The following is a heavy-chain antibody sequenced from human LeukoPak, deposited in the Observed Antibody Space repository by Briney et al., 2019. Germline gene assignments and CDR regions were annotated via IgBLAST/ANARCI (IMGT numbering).Heavy chain of an antibody. D-gene: IGHD6-19*01. Sequence: SETLSLTCTVSGGSISSYYWSWIRQPPGKGLEWIGYIYYSGGTNYNPSLKTRVTISVDTSKNQFSLKLSSVTPADTAVYYCARQRVAGAVIFFDYWGQGTLVTVSS. J-gene: IGHJ4*02. CDR1: GGSISSYY. CDR2: IYYSGGT. V-gene: IGHV4-59*01. CDR3: ARQRVAGAVIFFDY.